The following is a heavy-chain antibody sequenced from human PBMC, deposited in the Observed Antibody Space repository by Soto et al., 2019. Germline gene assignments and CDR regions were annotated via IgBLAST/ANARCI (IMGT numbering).Heavy chain of an antibody. D-gene: IGHD3-22*01. Sequence: GGSLRLSCAASGFTFSSYAMHWVRQAPGKGLEWVAVISYDGSNKYYADSVKGRFTISRDNSKNTLYLQMNSLRAEDTAVYYCASEGGDSSGYSHPFDYWGQGTLVTVSS. CDR2: ISYDGSNK. CDR3: ASEGGDSSGYSHPFDY. V-gene: IGHV3-30-3*01. CDR1: GFTFSSYA. J-gene: IGHJ4*02.